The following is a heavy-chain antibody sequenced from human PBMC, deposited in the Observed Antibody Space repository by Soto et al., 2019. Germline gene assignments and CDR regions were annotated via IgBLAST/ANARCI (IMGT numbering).Heavy chain of an antibody. D-gene: IGHD3-3*01. CDR1: GFTFSSYA. V-gene: IGHV3-23*01. CDR2: ISGSGGST. CDR3: AGLEWLLQEYYFDY. J-gene: IGHJ4*02. Sequence: GGSLRLSCAASGFTFSSYAMSWVRQAPGKGLEWVSAISGSGGSTYYADSVKGRFTISRDNSKNTLYLQMNSLRAEDTAVYYCAGLEWLLQEYYFDYWGQGTLVTVSS.